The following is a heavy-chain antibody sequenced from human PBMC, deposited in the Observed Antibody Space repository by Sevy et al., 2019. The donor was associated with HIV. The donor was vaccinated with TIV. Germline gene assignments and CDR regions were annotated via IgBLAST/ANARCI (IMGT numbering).Heavy chain of an antibody. D-gene: IGHD5-12*01. CDR2: ISSYGNDK. CDR1: GFTFSSNG. CDR3: AKESGYTINWHPGDS. J-gene: IGHJ4*02. V-gene: IGHV3-30*18. Sequence: GGSLRLSCAASGFTFSSNGMHWVRQAPGKGLEWVAVISSYGNDKYYADSVKGRFTISRDNAQNTLYLEMNSLRPEDTAVYYCAKESGYTINWHPGDSWGQGTLVTVSS.